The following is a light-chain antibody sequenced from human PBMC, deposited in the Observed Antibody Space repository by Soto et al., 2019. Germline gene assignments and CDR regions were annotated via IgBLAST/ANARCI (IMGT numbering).Light chain of an antibody. V-gene: IGLV1-51*01. CDR2: NDD. CDR1: SSNIETNP. J-gene: IGLJ2*01. Sequence: QSVLTQPPSVSAAPGQKVTISCSGASSNIETNPVSWYRHLPGTVPKLLIHNDDKRPSGVPDRFSGSKSGTSATLGITGLQTGDEAYYYCRTWYASLSAGVFGGGTKLTVL. CDR3: RTWYASLSAGV.